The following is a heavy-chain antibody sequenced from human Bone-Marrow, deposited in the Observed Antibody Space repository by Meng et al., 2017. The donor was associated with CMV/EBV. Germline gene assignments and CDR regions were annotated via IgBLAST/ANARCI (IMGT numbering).Heavy chain of an antibody. CDR2: ISSSSSYI. J-gene: IGHJ6*02. Sequence: GESLKISCAASGFTFSSYSMNWVRQAPGKGLEWVSSISSSSSYIYYADSVKGRFTISRDNAKNSLYLQMNSLRAEDTAVYYCARDDYYGSGRGMDVWGQGTTVAASS. V-gene: IGHV3-21*01. CDR3: ARDDYYGSGRGMDV. CDR1: GFTFSSYS. D-gene: IGHD3-10*01.